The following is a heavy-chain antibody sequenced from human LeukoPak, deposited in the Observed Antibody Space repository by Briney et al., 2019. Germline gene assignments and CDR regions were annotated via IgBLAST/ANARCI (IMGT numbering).Heavy chain of an antibody. J-gene: IGHJ6*04. D-gene: IGHD3-10*01. CDR3: ARLKRERPYYYGSGSYFNYYYYGMDV. V-gene: IGHV4-34*12. CDR2: IIHSGRT. CDR1: GGSFSGYD. Sequence: SGTLSLTCAVYGGSFSGYDWSWIRQPPGKGLEWIGEIIHSGRTIYNPSLKSRVTISVDTSKNQFSLKLSSVTAADTALYFCARLKRERPYYYGSGSYFNYYYYGMDVWGKGTTVTVSS.